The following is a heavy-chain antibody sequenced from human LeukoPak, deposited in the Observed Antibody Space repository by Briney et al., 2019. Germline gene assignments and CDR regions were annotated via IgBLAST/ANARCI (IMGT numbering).Heavy chain of an antibody. CDR1: GFTFSSYA. D-gene: IGHD3-3*01. Sequence: QPGRSLRLSCAASGFTFSSYAMHWVRQAPGKGLEWVAIVSSDGSNKYYADSVKGRFTNSRDNSKNTLYLQMNSLRAEDTAVYYCARDPDFWSGYGVDYWGQGTLVTVSS. CDR3: ARDPDFWSGYGVDY. J-gene: IGHJ4*02. V-gene: IGHV3-30-3*01. CDR2: VSSDGSNK.